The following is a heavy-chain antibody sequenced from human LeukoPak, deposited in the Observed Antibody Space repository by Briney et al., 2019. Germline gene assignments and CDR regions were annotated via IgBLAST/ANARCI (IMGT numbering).Heavy chain of an antibody. V-gene: IGHV3-7*01. D-gene: IGHD3-10*01. CDR1: GFAFSGDW. CDR2: INQDGAEK. CDR3: ARVGAGSYLGDYYFDY. J-gene: IGHJ4*02. Sequence: PGGSLRLSCAASGFAFSGDWMSWVRQSPGKGLEWVANINQDGAEKHYVDSVKGRFTISRDNAKNSLYLQMNSLRGEDTAVFYCARVGAGSYLGDYYFDYWGQGTLVTVPS.